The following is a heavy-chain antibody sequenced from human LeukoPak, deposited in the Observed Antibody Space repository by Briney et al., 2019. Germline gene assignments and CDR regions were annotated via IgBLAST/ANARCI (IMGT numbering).Heavy chain of an antibody. CDR2: IIPIFGTA. Sequence: ASVKVSCKASGGTFSSYGISWVRQAPGQGLEWMGGIIPIFGTANYAQKFQGRVTITADASTTTAYMELSSLRSEDTAVYCCARVTLSRYFDWGNYYGMDVWGQGTTVTVSS. J-gene: IGHJ6*02. CDR3: ARVTLSRYFDWGNYYGMDV. D-gene: IGHD3-9*01. V-gene: IGHV1-69*01. CDR1: GGTFSSYG.